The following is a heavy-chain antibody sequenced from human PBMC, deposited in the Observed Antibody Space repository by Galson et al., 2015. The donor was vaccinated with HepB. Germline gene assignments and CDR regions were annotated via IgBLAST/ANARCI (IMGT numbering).Heavy chain of an antibody. Sequence: SLRLSCAASGFTFSTYAMIWVRQAPGKGLEWVSAISGTGGSTNYADSVKGRFTISRDNSKNTLYLQMNSLRTDDTAVYYCAKCPNNWYARPLDYWGQGILVTVSS. CDR3: AKCPNNWYARPLDY. V-gene: IGHV3-23*01. D-gene: IGHD1-1*01. CDR1: GFTFSTYA. J-gene: IGHJ4*02. CDR2: ISGTGGST.